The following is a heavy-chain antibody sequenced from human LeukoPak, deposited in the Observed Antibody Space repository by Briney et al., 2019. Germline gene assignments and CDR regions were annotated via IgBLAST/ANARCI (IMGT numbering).Heavy chain of an antibody. D-gene: IGHD7-27*01. CDR1: GDSVSSSSRS. J-gene: IGHJ3*02. V-gene: IGHV6-1*01. Sequence: LSQTLSLTCAGSGDSVSSSSRSWNWIRQSPSRVLEWLGRTYFRSKWYADYGESVKSRITIKADTSKNQVSLQLSSVTPEDTAIYYCVRVRCNWGDDTVDAYDIWGQGTMVTVSS. CDR3: VRVRCNWGDDTVDAYDI. CDR2: TYFRSKWYA.